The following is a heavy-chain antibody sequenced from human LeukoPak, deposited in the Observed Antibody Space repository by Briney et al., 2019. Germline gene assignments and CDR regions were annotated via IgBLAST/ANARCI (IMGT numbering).Heavy chain of an antibody. CDR3: VKDGV. CDR2: IQGKTDGGTT. J-gene: IGHJ4*02. Sequence: KPGESLRLSCAASGFAFSNAWMNWVRQAPGKGLEWVGRIQGKTDGGTTHYAAPVKGRFTISRDDSKNTLFLQMNSLKTEDTAMYYCVKDGVWGQGTLVTVSS. V-gene: IGHV3-15*01. CDR1: GFAFSNAW. D-gene: IGHD3-3*01.